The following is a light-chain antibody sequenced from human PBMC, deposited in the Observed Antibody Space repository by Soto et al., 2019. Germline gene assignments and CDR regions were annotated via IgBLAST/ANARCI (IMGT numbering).Light chain of an antibody. Sequence: EIVLTQSPGTLSLSPGERATLSCRASQSVSSTYLAWYQQKPGQAPRLLICGASNRATGIPDRFSGSGSGTDFTLTISRLEPEDFAVYYCQQYGSSPLTFGGGTKVEIK. CDR3: QQYGSSPLT. CDR2: GAS. CDR1: QSVSSTY. J-gene: IGKJ4*01. V-gene: IGKV3-20*01.